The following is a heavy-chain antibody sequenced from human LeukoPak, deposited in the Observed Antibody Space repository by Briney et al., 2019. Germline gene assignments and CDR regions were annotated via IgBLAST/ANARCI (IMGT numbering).Heavy chain of an antibody. Sequence: ASVKVSCKASGYTFTGYYMHWVRQAPGQGLEWMGWINPYSGGTNLAQNFQGRVTLTRDTSLNTAYMEMTSLTTDDTAVYYCARPDTIGRSRSFSSWGQGTLVTVSS. CDR3: ARPDTIGRSRSFSS. CDR2: INPYSGGT. D-gene: IGHD3-10*01. V-gene: IGHV1-2*02. CDR1: GYTFTGYY. J-gene: IGHJ4*02.